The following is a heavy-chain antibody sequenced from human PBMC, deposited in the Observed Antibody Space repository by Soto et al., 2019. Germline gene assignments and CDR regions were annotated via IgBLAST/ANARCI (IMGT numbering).Heavy chain of an antibody. CDR2: IIPILGIA. CDR3: ARPSSVDTAMVTHFDY. Sequence: VASVKVSCKASGGTFSSYTISWVRQAPGQGLEWMGRIIPILGIANYAQKFQGRVTITADKSTSTAYMELSSLRSEDTAVYYCARPSSVDTAMVTHFDYWGQGTLVTVSS. V-gene: IGHV1-69*02. D-gene: IGHD5-18*01. J-gene: IGHJ4*02. CDR1: GGTFSSYT.